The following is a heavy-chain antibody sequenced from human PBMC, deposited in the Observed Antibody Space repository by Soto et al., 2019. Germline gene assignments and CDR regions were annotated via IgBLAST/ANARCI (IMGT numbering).Heavy chain of an antibody. CDR1: GFTFGDSY. Sequence: QVQLVESGGGLVPPGGSLRLSCAGSGFTFGDSYMSCIRQAPGKGLEWLSYISPGSRYPAYADSVKGRFTISRDNAKRSLYLQMMSLTAEDTAIYYCVRGGGGGLFDPWGQGTMVTVSS. CDR3: VRGGGGGLFDP. D-gene: IGHD2-15*01. CDR2: ISPGSRYP. V-gene: IGHV3-11*06. J-gene: IGHJ5*02.